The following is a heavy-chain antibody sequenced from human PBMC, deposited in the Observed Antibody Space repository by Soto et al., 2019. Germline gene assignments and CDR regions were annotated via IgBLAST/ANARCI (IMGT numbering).Heavy chain of an antibody. Sequence: GGALRLLCAASGFTFSNAWMSWGRQAPGKGLEWVGRIKSKTDGGTTDYAAPVKGRFTISRDDSKNTLYLQMNSLKTEDTAVYYCTTGTTVTAFFDYWGQGTLVTVSS. V-gene: IGHV3-15*01. J-gene: IGHJ4*02. D-gene: IGHD4-4*01. CDR2: IKSKTDGGTT. CDR3: TTGTTVTAFFDY. CDR1: GFTFSNAW.